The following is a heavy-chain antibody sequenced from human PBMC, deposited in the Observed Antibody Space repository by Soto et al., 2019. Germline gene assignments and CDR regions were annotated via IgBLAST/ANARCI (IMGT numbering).Heavy chain of an antibody. CDR1: GGSISSGGYY. CDR2: IYYSGST. V-gene: IGHV4-31*03. CDR3: ARAAIAAADPNNWFDP. J-gene: IGHJ5*02. Sequence: SETLSLTCTVSGGSISSGGYYWSWIRQHPGKGLEWIGYIYYSGSTYYNPSLKSRVTISVDTSKNQFSLKLSSVTAADTAVYYCARAAIAAADPNNWFDPWGQGTLVTVYS. D-gene: IGHD6-13*01.